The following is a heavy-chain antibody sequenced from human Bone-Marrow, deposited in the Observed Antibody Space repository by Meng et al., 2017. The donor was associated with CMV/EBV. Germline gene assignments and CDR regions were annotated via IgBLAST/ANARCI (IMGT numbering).Heavy chain of an antibody. D-gene: IGHD3-3*01. CDR2: IYYSGST. CDR3: ARSVVLRFLEWLSPHYYGMDV. V-gene: IGHV4-30-4*08. Sequence: TLSLTCTVSGGSISSGDYYWSWIRQPPGKGLEWIGYIYYSGSTYYNPSLKSRVTISVDTSKNQFSLKLSSVTAADTAVYYCARSVVLRFLEWLSPHYYGMDVWGQGTTVTVSS. CDR1: GGSISSGDYY. J-gene: IGHJ6*02.